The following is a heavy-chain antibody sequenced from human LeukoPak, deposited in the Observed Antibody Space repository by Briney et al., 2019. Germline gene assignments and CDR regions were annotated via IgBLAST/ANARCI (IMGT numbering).Heavy chain of an antibody. D-gene: IGHD2-2*01. J-gene: IGHJ5*02. V-gene: IGHV4-39*01. CDR1: GGSISSSSYY. Sequence: SETLSLTCTVSGGSISSSSYYWGWIRQPPGKGLEWIGSIYYSGSTYYNPSLKSRVTISVDTSKNQFSLKLSSVTAADTAVYYCARTYQLLPNWFDPWGQGTLVTVSS. CDR3: ARTYQLLPNWFDP. CDR2: IYYSGST.